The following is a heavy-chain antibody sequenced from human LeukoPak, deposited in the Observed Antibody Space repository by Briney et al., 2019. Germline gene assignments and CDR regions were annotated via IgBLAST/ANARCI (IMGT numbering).Heavy chain of an antibody. V-gene: IGHV3-7*01. CDR3: AREVASGY. CDR2: IKEDGSEI. CDR1: AFTFSNYW. J-gene: IGHJ4*02. Sequence: PGGSLRLSCAASAFTFSNYWMSWVRQAPGKGLEWVANIKEDGSEINYVDSVKGRFTISRDNSKNTLYLQMNSLRAEDTAVYYCAREVASGYWGQGTLVTVSS. D-gene: IGHD2-15*01.